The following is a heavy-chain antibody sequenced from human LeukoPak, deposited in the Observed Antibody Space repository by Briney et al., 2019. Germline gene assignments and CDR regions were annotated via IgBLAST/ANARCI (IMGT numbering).Heavy chain of an antibody. D-gene: IGHD3-16*02. Sequence: GGSLRLSCAASGFTVSSNYMSWIRQAPGKGLEWVSYISSSGSTIYYADSVKGRFTISRDNAKNSLYLQMNSLRAEDTAVYYCASAYVWGSYRYSTGKIDYWGQGTLVTVSS. CDR3: ASAYVWGSYRYSTGKIDY. CDR1: GFTVSSNY. V-gene: IGHV3-11*01. CDR2: ISSSGSTI. J-gene: IGHJ4*02.